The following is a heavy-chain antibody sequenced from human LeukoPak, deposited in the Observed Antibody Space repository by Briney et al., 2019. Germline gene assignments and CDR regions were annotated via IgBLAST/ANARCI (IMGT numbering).Heavy chain of an antibody. V-gene: IGHV4-59*08. Sequence: SETLSLTCTVSGGSISSYYWSWIRQPPGKGLEWLGYIYYSGSTSYNPSLNSRVPISLDTSKNQFSLNLSSVTAADTAVYYCARRESSGFFDYWGQGTLVTVSS. CDR3: ARRESSGFFDY. D-gene: IGHD6-19*01. J-gene: IGHJ4*02. CDR1: GGSISSYY. CDR2: IYYSGST.